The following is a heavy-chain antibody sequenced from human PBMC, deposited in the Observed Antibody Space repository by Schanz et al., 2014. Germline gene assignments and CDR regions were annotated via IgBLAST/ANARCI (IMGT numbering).Heavy chain of an antibody. CDR2: LYTGGST. J-gene: IGHJ3*02. Sequence: EVQLVESGGGLIQPGGSLRLSCAVSGFTVSTNYMTWVRQAPGKGLECVSVLYTGGSTYYADSVRGRFTFSRDNSKNTLYLQMNSLRAEDTAVYYCARRKHAFDIWGQGTMVTVSS. V-gene: IGHV3-53*01. CDR1: GFTVSTNY. CDR3: ARRKHAFDI.